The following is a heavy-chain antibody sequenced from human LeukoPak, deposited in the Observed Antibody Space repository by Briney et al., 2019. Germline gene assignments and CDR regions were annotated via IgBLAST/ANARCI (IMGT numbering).Heavy chain of an antibody. J-gene: IGHJ4*02. V-gene: IGHV1-2*02. CDR2: INPNSGGT. Sequence: GSVKVSCKASGYTFTGHYIHWVRQAPRQGLEWMGFINPNSGGTNNAQKFQGRVTMTRDTSITTAYMELRRVTSDDTAVYYCARVGHTSGWDFDYWGQGTLVTVSS. D-gene: IGHD6-19*01. CDR1: GYTFTGHY. CDR3: ARVGHTSGWDFDY.